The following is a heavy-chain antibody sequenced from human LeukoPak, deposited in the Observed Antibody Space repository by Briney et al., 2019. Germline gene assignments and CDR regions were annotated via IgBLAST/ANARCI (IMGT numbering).Heavy chain of an antibody. V-gene: IGHV3-23*01. D-gene: IGHD2-15*01. CDR2: ISGSGGST. Sequence: GGSLRLSCVFSGLRFTNAWMSWVRQAPGKGLEWVSAISGSGGSTYYADSVKGRFTISRDNSKNTLYLQMNSLRAEDTAVYYCAKESNNLYYFDYWGQGTLVTVSS. J-gene: IGHJ4*02. CDR1: GLRFTNAW. CDR3: AKESNNLYYFDY.